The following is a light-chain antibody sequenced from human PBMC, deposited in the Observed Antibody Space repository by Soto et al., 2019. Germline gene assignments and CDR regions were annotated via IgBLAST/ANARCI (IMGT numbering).Light chain of an antibody. Sequence: EMVLTQSPGTLSLSPGERATLSCRASQSVSSSYLAWYQQKPGQAPRLLIYGASCRATGIPNRFSGSGSGTDFTLTISRLEPEDFAVYYCQQYGSSPRTFGQGTKVEIK. CDR1: QSVSSSY. J-gene: IGKJ1*01. CDR2: GAS. CDR3: QQYGSSPRT. V-gene: IGKV3-20*01.